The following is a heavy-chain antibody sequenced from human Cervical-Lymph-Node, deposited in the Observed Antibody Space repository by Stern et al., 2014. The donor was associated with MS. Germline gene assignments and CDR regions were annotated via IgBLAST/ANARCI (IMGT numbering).Heavy chain of an antibody. Sequence: QVQLVQSGAEVKKPGASVNVSCKTSGYIFISYYIHWVRQAPGQGLEWMGIINPGAGSTVYAQKFQGRVTMTRDTSTSTAYLELSSLRSEDTAVYYCARHFYSGYEFDSWGQGTLVTVSA. V-gene: IGHV1-46*01. CDR3: ARHFYSGYEFDS. D-gene: IGHD5-12*01. J-gene: IGHJ5*01. CDR1: GYIFISYY. CDR2: INPGAGST.